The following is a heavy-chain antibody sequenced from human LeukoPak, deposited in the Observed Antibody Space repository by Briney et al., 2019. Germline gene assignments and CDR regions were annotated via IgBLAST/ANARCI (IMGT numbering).Heavy chain of an antibody. CDR2: IKQDGSEK. V-gene: IGHV3-7*05. Sequence: GGSLRLSCAASGFTFSSYWMSWVRQAPGKGLEWVANIKQDGSEKYYVDSVKGRFTISRDNAKNSVYLQMNSLRVEDTAVYYCARDYCSGGTCYKGYWGQGTLVTVSS. D-gene: IGHD2-15*01. J-gene: IGHJ4*02. CDR3: ARDYCSGGTCYKGY. CDR1: GFTFSSYW.